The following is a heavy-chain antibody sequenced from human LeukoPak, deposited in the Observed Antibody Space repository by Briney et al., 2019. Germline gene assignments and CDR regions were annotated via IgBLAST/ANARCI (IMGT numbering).Heavy chain of an antibody. Sequence: SETLSPTCTVSGGSISSDGYYWSWIRQHPGKGLECIGSISHTGSTYYNPSLKSRVTISVDSSKNQFSLKLSSVTAADTAVYYCAREGYFYGMDVWGQGTTVTVSS. CDR2: ISHTGST. J-gene: IGHJ6*02. CDR3: AREGYFYGMDV. V-gene: IGHV4-30-2*01. CDR1: GGSISSDGYY. D-gene: IGHD2/OR15-2a*01.